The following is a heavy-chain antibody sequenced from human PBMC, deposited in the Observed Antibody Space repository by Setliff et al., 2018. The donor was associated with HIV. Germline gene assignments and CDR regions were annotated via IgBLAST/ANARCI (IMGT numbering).Heavy chain of an antibody. D-gene: IGHD7-27*01. Sequence: PGESLKISCKASGYSFGDYWIGWVRQMPGKGLEWMGVTYPGDSTTRYSPSLEGQVTISADRSINTAFLQWSSLEASDTAMYYCIRRRRAPGAADLESYWGQGTLVTVSS. V-gene: IGHV5-51*01. J-gene: IGHJ4*02. CDR3: IRRRRAPGAADLESY. CDR2: TYPGDSTT. CDR1: GYSFGDYW.